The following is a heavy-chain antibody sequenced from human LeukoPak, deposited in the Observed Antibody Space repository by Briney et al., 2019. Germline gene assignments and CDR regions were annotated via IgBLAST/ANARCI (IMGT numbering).Heavy chain of an antibody. J-gene: IGHJ3*02. CDR3: ARDRGDDYGGNSIAFDI. CDR2: IYSGGGT. D-gene: IGHD4-23*01. V-gene: IGHV3-66*01. CDR1: GFTVSSNY. Sequence: PGGSLRLSCAASGFTVSSNYMSWVRQAPGKGLEWVSVIYSGGGTYYTDSVKGRFTISRDNSKNTLYLQMNSLRAEDTAVYYCARDRGDDYGGNSIAFDIWGQGTMVTVSS.